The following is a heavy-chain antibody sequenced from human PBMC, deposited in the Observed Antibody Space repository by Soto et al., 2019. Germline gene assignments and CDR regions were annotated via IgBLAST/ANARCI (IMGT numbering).Heavy chain of an antibody. V-gene: IGHV1-18*01. D-gene: IGHD1-1*01. J-gene: IGHJ3*02. Sequence: GASVKVSCKASGYTFTSYGISRVRQAPGQGLEWMGWISAYNGNTNYAQKLQGRVTMTTDTSTSTAYMELRSLRSDDTAVYYCASLGKLEPSVAFDIWGQGTMVNVSS. CDR2: ISAYNGNT. CDR1: GYTFTSYG. CDR3: ASLGKLEPSVAFDI.